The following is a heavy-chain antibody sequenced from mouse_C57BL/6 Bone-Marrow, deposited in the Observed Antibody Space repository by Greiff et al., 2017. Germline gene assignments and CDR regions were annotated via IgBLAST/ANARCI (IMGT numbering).Heavy chain of an antibody. V-gene: IGHV2-2*01. CDR3: ARRGFHYYGSSHWYFDV. CDR2: IWRGGST. CDR1: GFSLTSYG. Sequence: VKVVESGPGLVQPSQSLSITCTVSGFSLTSYGVHWVRQSPGKGLEWLGVIWRGGSTDYNAAFISRLSISKDNSKSQVFFKMNSLQADDTAIYYCARRGFHYYGSSHWYFDVWGTGTTVTVSS. D-gene: IGHD1-1*01. J-gene: IGHJ1*03.